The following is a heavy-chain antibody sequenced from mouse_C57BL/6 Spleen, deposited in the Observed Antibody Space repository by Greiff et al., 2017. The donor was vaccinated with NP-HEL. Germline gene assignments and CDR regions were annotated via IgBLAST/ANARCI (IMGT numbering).Heavy chain of an antibody. CDR1: GFTFSSYG. V-gene: IGHV5-6*01. CDR3: ARPHYYGSSDWYFGV. Sequence: VQLKESGGDLVKPGGSLKLSCAASGFTFSSYGMSWVRQTPDKRLEWVATISSGGSYTYSPDSVKGRFTISRDNDKNTPDLQMSSLKSEDTAMYYCARPHYYGSSDWYFGVWGTVTTVTVAS. J-gene: IGHJ1*03. CDR2: ISSGGSYT. D-gene: IGHD1-1*01.